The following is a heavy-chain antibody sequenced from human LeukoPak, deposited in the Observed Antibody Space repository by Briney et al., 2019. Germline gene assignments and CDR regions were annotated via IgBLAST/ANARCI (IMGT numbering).Heavy chain of an antibody. J-gene: IGHJ3*01. V-gene: IGHV4-34*01. CDR2: INHSGST. Sequence: SETLSLTCAVFGGSFSGYYWSWIRQPPGKGLEWIGEINHSGSTNYNPSLKSRATILVDTSKKQFSLNLSSVTAADTAVYYCGRRLDLWGQGTMVTVSS. CDR1: GGSFSGYY. CDR3: GRRLDL.